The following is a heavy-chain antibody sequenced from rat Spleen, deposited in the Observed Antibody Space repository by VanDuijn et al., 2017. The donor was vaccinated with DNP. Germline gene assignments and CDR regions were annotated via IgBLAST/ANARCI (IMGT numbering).Heavy chain of an antibody. CDR2: IGSDDYAP. V-gene: IGHV5S23*01. J-gene: IGHJ2*01. Sequence: EVQLVESGGGLVQPGNSLKLSCAASGFSFSDYAMAWVRQAPTKGLEWVAYIGSDDYAPYYGDSVKGRFTISRDNAKSTLYLQMNSLRSEDMATYYCIRWNSGHFDYWGQGVMVPVSS. CDR3: IRWNSGHFDY. CDR1: GFSFSDYA. D-gene: IGHD4-3*01.